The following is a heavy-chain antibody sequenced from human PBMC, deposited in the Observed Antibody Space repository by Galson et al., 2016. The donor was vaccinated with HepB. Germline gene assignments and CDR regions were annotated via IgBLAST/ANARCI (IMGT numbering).Heavy chain of an antibody. J-gene: IGHJ5*02. CDR3: AKGENAVTYGGSYWFDP. CDR2: INYSGST. Sequence: TLSLTCTVSGGSISSGDYNWSWIRQHPGKGLEWIGYINYSGSTYYNPPLKSRVTISADTSKNQFSLRLSSVTAADTAVYYCAKGENAVTYGGSYWFDPWGQGTLVTVSS. V-gene: IGHV4-31*03. CDR1: GGSISSGDYN. D-gene: IGHD4-17*01.